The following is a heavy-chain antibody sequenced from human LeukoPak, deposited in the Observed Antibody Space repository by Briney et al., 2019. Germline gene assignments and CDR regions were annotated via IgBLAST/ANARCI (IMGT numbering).Heavy chain of an antibody. CDR1: GFTFSSYE. CDR2: ISGSGSAI. Sequence: GGSLRLSCAASGFTFSSYEMNWVRQAPGKGLEWVSYISGSGSAIYYADSVKGRFTISRDNAKNSLYLQMNSLRAEDTAVYYCAKESITAFDYWGQGTLVTVSS. V-gene: IGHV3-48*03. D-gene: IGHD1-14*01. J-gene: IGHJ4*02. CDR3: AKESITAFDY.